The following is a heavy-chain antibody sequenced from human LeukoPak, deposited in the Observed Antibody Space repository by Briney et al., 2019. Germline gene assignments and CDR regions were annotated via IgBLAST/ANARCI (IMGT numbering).Heavy chain of an antibody. CDR1: GYTFTSYY. Sequence: ASVKVSCKASGYTFTSYYMHWVRQAPGQGLEWMGIINPSGGSTSHAQKFQGRVTMTRDMSTSTVYMELSSLRSEDTAVYYCARDEAAADSQDYYYYYYMDVWGKGTTVTVSS. D-gene: IGHD6-13*01. CDR2: INPSGGST. J-gene: IGHJ6*03. V-gene: IGHV1-46*01. CDR3: ARDEAAADSQDYYYYYYMDV.